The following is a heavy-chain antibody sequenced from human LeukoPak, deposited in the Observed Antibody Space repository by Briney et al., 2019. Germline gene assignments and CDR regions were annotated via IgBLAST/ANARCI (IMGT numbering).Heavy chain of an antibody. Sequence: GGSLRLSCAASGFTFSSYAMSWVRQAPGKGLEWVSGISGGGGYTYYADSVKGRFTISRDNSKNTLYLQMNSLRAEDMAIYYCAKTDYGDYWGQGTLVTVSS. CDR2: ISGGGGYT. CDR1: GFTFSSYA. CDR3: AKTDYGDY. J-gene: IGHJ4*02. V-gene: IGHV3-23*01.